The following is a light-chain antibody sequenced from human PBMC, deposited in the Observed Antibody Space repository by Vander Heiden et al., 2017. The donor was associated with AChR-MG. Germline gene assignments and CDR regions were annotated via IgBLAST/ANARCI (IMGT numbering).Light chain of an antibody. CDR1: QTVSTY. CDR3: QQRSNWLT. J-gene: IGKJ1*01. CDR2: DAS. V-gene: IGKV3-11*01. Sequence: EIVLTQSPATLSLSPGERATLSCRASQTVSTYLAWYQQKPGQPPRLLIYDASNRATGIPARFSGSGSGTDFTLTISSLEPEDFAVYYCQQRSNWLTFGQGTKVEIK.